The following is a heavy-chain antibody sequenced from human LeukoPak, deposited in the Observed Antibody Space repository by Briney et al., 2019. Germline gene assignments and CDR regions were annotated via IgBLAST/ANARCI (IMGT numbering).Heavy chain of an antibody. CDR2: ISYDGSNK. J-gene: IGHJ5*02. D-gene: IGHD6-19*01. V-gene: IGHV3-30*04. CDR3: ARGSSSGWYIYAT. Sequence: GGSLRLSCAASGFTFSSYAMHWVRQAPGKGLEWVAVISYDGSNKYYADSVKGRFTISRDNSKNALYLQMNSLRAEDTAVYYCARGSSSGWYIYATWGQGTLVTVSS. CDR1: GFTFSSYA.